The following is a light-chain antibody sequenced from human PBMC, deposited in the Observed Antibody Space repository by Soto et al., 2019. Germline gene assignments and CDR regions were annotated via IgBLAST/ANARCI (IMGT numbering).Light chain of an antibody. CDR1: RSNIGRNY. Sequence: QSVLTQPPSASGTPGQRVTISCSGSRSNIGRNYVFWYQQLPGTAPKLLIYRNTQRPSGVPDRYSGSTSGTSASLAISGLRSGDEADYYCAAWDDSLSGWLFGGGTQLTVL. CDR3: AAWDDSLSGWL. J-gene: IGLJ3*02. CDR2: RNT. V-gene: IGLV1-47*01.